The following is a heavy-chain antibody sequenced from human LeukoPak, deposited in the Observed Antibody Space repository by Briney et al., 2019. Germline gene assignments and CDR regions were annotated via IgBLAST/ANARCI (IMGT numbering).Heavy chain of an antibody. Sequence: RPGGSLRLSCAPSGFTFDVYAMSWVRQAPGKGLEWVSGINWNGGSTGYVDSVNGRFAISRDNDNNSLYLQMNSLRGEDTALYYCARDAHFGGVFDIWGQGTMVTVAS. V-gene: IGHV3-20*04. CDR1: GFTFDVYA. CDR2: INWNGGST. J-gene: IGHJ3*02. D-gene: IGHD2-21*01. CDR3: ARDAHFGGVFDI.